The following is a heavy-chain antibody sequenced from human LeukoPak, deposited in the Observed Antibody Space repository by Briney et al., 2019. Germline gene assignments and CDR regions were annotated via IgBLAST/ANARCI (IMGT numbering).Heavy chain of an antibody. CDR2: IIPIFGTA. V-gene: IGHV1-69*13. CDR3: ARRLALGLGRMVPYTMR. J-gene: IGHJ4*02. Sequence: ASVKVSCKASGGTFSSYAISWVRQAPGQGLEWMGGIIPIFGTANYAQKFQGRVTITADDSTSTAYMELSSLRSEDMAVYYCARRLALGLGRMVPYTMRWGQGTLVTVSS. CDR1: GGTFSSYA. D-gene: IGHD3-10*01.